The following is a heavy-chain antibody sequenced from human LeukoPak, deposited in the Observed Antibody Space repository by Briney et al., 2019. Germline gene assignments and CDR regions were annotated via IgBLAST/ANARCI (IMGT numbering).Heavy chain of an antibody. V-gene: IGHV3-74*01. Sequence: GGSLRLSCAASGFTFSNYWMHWVRQAPGKGLVWVSRIISDGSSTTYADSVKGRFTIYRDNARKSLYLQMNNVTAEDTAVYYCCRQDWAYWGQGTLVTVSS. D-gene: IGHD2-21*01. J-gene: IGHJ4*02. CDR2: IISDGSST. CDR1: GFTFSNYW. CDR3: CRQDWAY.